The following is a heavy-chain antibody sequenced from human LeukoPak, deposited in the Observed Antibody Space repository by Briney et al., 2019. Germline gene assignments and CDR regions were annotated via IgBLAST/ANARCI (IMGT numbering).Heavy chain of an antibody. Sequence: GGSLRLSCAASGFTVSSNYMSWVRQAPGKGLEWVSDIYSGGSTYYADSVKGRFTISRDNSKNTLYLQMNSPRAEDTAVYYCARSVSVTTVYYYYYYYMDVWGKGTTVTISS. CDR3: ARSVSVTTVYYYYYYYMDV. CDR1: GFTVSSNY. J-gene: IGHJ6*03. CDR2: IYSGGST. D-gene: IGHD4-17*01. V-gene: IGHV3-66*01.